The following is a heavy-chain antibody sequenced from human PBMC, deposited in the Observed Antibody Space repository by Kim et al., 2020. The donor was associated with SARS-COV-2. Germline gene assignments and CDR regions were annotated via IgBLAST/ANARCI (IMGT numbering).Heavy chain of an antibody. V-gene: IGHV3-30*01. Sequence: ASVKGRFHVSRDNPNNVMFLQLDSLRPEDTAVYYCAREGQSSGRAGTYDVWGRGTLVTVSS. J-gene: IGHJ3*01. CDR3: AREGQSSGRAGTYDV. D-gene: IGHD1-1*01.